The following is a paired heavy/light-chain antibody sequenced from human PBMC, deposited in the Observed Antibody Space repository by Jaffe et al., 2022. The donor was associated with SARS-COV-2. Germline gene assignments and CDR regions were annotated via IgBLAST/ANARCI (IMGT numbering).Light chain of an antibody. Sequence: DIQMTQSPSSLSASVGDRVTITCRASQSITRWLAWYQQKPGKAPKLLIYKASILESGVPSRFSGSGSGTEFTLTISSLQPDDFATYYCQQYNRYSLYSFGQGTKLEI. CDR1: QSITRW. CDR3: QQYNRYSLYS. J-gene: IGKJ2*01. V-gene: IGKV1-5*03. CDR2: KAS.
Heavy chain of an antibody. D-gene: IGHD6-19*01. CDR2: IDPSDSST. CDR1: GYNFNNSF. V-gene: IGHV5-10-1*03. J-gene: IGHJ6*02. CDR3: ARQSAVAGLDV. Sequence: EVQLVQSGADVKKPGESLRISCQGSGYNFNNSFITWVRQVPGKGLEWMGRIDPSDSSTNYSPSFQGHVTILVDKSINTAYLQWSSLKPSDIAIYYCARQSAVAGLDVWGQGTSVTVSS.